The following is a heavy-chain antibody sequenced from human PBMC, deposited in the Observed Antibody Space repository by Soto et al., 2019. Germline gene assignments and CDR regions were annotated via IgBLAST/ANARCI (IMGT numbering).Heavy chain of an antibody. CDR2: IYYSGST. CDR1: GGSISSYY. D-gene: IGHD1-26*01. V-gene: IGHV4-59*01. Sequence: SETLSLTCTVSGGSISSYYWSWIRQPPGKGLEWIGYIYYSGSTNYNPSLKSRDTISVDTSENQFSLKLSSVTAADTAVYYCARDAESGSYYPFDYWGQGTLVTVSS. CDR3: ARDAESGSYYPFDY. J-gene: IGHJ4*02.